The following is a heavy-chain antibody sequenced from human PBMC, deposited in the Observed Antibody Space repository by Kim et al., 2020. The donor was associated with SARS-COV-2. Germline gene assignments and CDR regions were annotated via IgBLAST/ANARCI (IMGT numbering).Heavy chain of an antibody. J-gene: IGHJ5*02. CDR3: AREIYRSSGWFGT. V-gene: IGHV1-3*01. Sequence: YSQKFQGRVTITRETSATTACMELSSLRSEDTAVYYCAREIYRSSGWFGTWGQGTLVTVSS. D-gene: IGHD6-19*01.